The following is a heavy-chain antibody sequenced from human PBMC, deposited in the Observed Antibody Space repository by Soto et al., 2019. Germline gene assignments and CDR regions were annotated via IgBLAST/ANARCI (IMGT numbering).Heavy chain of an antibody. D-gene: IGHD3-16*01. V-gene: IGHV3-21*01. CDR3: GIDLLVITFGETDAFDI. J-gene: IGHJ3*02. Sequence: EVQLVESVGGLAKPGGSLRLSCAASVFTFSSYSMNWVRQAPGKGLQWVSSINGSSAYIYYTDSLKGRFTVSRDNAKNSLDMQMQSLRAEDTAVSYCGIDLLVITFGETDAFDIWGRGRMVRVSS. CDR1: VFTFSSYS. CDR2: INGSSAYI.